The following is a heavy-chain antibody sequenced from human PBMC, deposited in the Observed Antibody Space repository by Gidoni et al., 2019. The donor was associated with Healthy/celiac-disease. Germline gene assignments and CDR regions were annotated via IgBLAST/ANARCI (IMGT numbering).Heavy chain of an antibody. J-gene: IGHJ4*02. CDR3: SSLDYFDY. Sequence: QVQLVESGGGVVQPGRSLRLSCAASGFTFSSYAMHWVRQAPGKGLEWVAVISYDGSNKYYADSVKGRFTISRDNSKNTLYLQMNSLRAEETAVYYCSSLDYFDYWGQGTLVTVSS. CDR2: ISYDGSNK. V-gene: IGHV3-30-3*01. CDR1: GFTFSSYA.